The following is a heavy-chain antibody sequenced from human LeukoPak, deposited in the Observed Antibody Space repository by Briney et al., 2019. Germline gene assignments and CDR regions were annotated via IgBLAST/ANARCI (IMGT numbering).Heavy chain of an antibody. CDR3: ARALLAARPSVEVDP. Sequence: VSVKVSCKASGYTFTSYGISWVRQAPGQGLEWMGWISAYNGNTNYAQKLQGRVTMTTDTSTSTAYMELRSLRSDDTAVYYCARALLAARPSVEVDPWGQGTLVTVSS. CDR1: GYTFTSYG. J-gene: IGHJ5*02. V-gene: IGHV1-18*01. D-gene: IGHD6-6*01. CDR2: ISAYNGNT.